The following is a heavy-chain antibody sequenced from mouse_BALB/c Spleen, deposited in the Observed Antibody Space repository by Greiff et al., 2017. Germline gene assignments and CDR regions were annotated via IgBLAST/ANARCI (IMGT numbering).Heavy chain of an antibody. V-gene: IGHV3-8*02. CDR3: ASLVWELRGFAY. D-gene: IGHD2-10*02. Sequence: DVQLQESGPSLVKPSQTLSLTCSVTGDSITSGYWNWIRNCPGNKLEYMGYISYSGSTYYNPSLKSRISITRDTSKNQYYLQLNSVTTEDKATYYGASLVWELRGFAYWGQGTLVTVSA. CDR1: GDSITSGY. CDR2: ISYSGST. J-gene: IGHJ3*01.